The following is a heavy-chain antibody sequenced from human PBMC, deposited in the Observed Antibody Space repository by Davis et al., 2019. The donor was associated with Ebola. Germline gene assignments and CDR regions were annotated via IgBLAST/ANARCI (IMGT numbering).Heavy chain of an antibody. J-gene: IGHJ3*02. Sequence: ASVKVSCKASGYTFTGYYMHWVRQAPGQGLEWMGWINPNSGGTNYAQKFQGRVTMTRDTSISTAYMELSSLRSEDTAVYYCARGYMITFGGVIVTVDAFDIWGQGTMVTVSS. D-gene: IGHD3-16*02. CDR3: ARGYMITFGGVIVTVDAFDI. CDR2: INPNSGGT. V-gene: IGHV1-2*02. CDR1: GYTFTGYY.